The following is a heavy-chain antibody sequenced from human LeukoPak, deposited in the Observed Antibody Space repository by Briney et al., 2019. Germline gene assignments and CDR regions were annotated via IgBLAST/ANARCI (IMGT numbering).Heavy chain of an antibody. Sequence: GGSLRLSCAASGFTFSSYSMNWGRQAPGEGLEWVSSISSSSSYIYYADSVKGRFTISRDNAKNSLYLQMNSLRAEDTAVYYCARDRVRGMAKPDYWGQGTLVTVSS. D-gene: IGHD1-26*01. J-gene: IGHJ4*02. CDR3: ARDRVRGMAKPDY. V-gene: IGHV3-21*01. CDR1: GFTFSSYS. CDR2: ISSSSSYI.